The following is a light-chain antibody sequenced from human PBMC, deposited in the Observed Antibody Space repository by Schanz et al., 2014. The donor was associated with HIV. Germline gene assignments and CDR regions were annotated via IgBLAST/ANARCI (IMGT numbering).Light chain of an antibody. CDR1: SSDVGRYNL. V-gene: IGLV2-14*02. CDR2: EVT. J-gene: IGLJ3*02. CDR3: QSYDSGPSGWV. Sequence: QSVLTQPASVSGSPGQSITISCTGTSSDVGRYNLVSWYQQHPGKVPKLMIYEVTKWPSGVSDRFSGSKSGNTASLTISGLQAEDEADYYCQSYDSGPSGWVFGGGTKLTVL.